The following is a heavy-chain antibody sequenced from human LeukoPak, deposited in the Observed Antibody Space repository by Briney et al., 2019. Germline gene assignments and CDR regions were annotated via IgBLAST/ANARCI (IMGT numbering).Heavy chain of an antibody. CDR2: ISSTGGTI. J-gene: IGHJ6*02. V-gene: IGHV3-48*04. CDR3: ARGEVATTYYYGMDV. Sequence: GGSLRLSCAASGFTFSNYLINWVRQAPGKGLEWVSFISSTGGTIYYADSVKGRFTISRDNAKNSLFLQMDSPRADDTAVYYCARGEVATTYYYGMDVWGQGTTVTVSS. D-gene: IGHD5-12*01. CDR1: GFTFSNYL.